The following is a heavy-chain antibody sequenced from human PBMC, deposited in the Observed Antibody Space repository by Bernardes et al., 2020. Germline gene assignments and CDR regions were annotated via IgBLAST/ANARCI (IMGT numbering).Heavy chain of an antibody. D-gene: IGHD6-25*01. CDR1: GSSITSADY. V-gene: IGHV4-38-2*01. CDR3: ARSSRAAAGMFDY. CDR2: IQHNGNT. J-gene: IGHJ4*02. Sequence: SETLSLTCVVSGSSITSADYWGWIRQSPGKGLEWIGSIQHNGNTYYNPSLKIRVTISVDTSKNHFFLKLSSVTAADTAVYYCARSSRAAAGMFDYWGQGTLVTVSS.